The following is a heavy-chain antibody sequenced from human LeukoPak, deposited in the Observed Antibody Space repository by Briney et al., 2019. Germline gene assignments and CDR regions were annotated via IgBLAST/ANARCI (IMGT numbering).Heavy chain of an antibody. D-gene: IGHD6-13*01. CDR1: GFTFSSYA. Sequence: GGSLRLSCAASGFTFSSYAMSWVRQAPGKGLEWVSAISGGGGSTYYADSVKGRFTISRDNSKNTLYLQMNSLRAEDTAVYYCAKDSRDSSNYFDYWGQGTLVTVSS. J-gene: IGHJ4*02. V-gene: IGHV3-23*01. CDR3: AKDSRDSSNYFDY. CDR2: ISGGGGST.